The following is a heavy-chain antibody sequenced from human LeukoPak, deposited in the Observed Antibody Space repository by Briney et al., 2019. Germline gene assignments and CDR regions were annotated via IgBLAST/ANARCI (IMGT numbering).Heavy chain of an antibody. D-gene: IGHD6-13*01. CDR3: LAGYYYYYMDV. V-gene: IGHV3-74*01. J-gene: IGHJ6*03. Sequence: AGGSLRLSCAASGFTFNNYWMHWVRQAPGKGLVWVARTNTHGTSANYADSVKGRSIISRDNANNTLYLQMNGLRDEDTGVYYALAGYYYYYMDVWGKGTTVTVSS. CDR1: GFTFNNYW. CDR2: TNTHGTSA.